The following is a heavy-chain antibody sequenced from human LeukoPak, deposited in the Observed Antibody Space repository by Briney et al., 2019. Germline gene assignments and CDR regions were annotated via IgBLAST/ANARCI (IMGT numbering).Heavy chain of an antibody. J-gene: IGHJ4*02. D-gene: IGHD3-10*01. CDR3: ARYVVYGSGKYYFDY. CDR2: INYSGST. Sequence: SETLSLTCTVSGGSFSSTTYYWSWIRQPPGKGLEWIASINYSGSTYYNPSLRSRVTISVDTSENQFSLKLSSVTAADTAVYYCARYVVYGSGKYYFDYWGQGTLVTVSS. V-gene: IGHV4-39*01. CDR1: GGSFSSTTYY.